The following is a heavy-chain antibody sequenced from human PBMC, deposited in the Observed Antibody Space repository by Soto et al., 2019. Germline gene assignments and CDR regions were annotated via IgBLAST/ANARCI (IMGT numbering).Heavy chain of an antibody. V-gene: IGHV1-18*01. CDR3: ARDPRVYYDSSGYYWVY. CDR2: ISAYNGNT. Sequence: QVQLVQSGAEVKKPGASVKVSCKASGYTFSSYAISWVRQAPGQGLEWMGWISAYNGNTNDAQNFQGRVTMTTDTSTSTAYMELRSLRSDDTAVYYCARDPRVYYDSSGYYWVYWGQGTLVTVSS. J-gene: IGHJ4*02. CDR1: GYTFSSYA. D-gene: IGHD3-22*01.